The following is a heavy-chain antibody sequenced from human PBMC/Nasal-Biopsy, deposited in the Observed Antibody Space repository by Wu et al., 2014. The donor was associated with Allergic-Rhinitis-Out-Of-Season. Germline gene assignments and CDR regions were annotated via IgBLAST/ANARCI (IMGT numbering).Heavy chain of an antibody. V-gene: IGHV3-23*01. D-gene: IGHD1-1*01. CDR3: AKSPLEEPTRSRSGVDL. CDR2: ITAGGDSA. CDR1: GFIFRSYA. J-gene: IGHJ5*02. Sequence: LRLSCAASGFIFRSYAMHWVRQAPGEGLEWVSSITAGGDSAYYGDSVKGRFTVSRDNSKNTLYLQMNSLRADDTALYRCAKSPLEEPTRSRSGVDLWGQGTLVTVSS.